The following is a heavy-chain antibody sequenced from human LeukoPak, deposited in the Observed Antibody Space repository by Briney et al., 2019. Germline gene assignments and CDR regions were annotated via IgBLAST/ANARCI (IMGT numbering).Heavy chain of an antibody. J-gene: IGHJ4*02. CDR3: ARDIYGGIDY. CDR2: ISSSSSYI. V-gene: IGHV3-21*01. CDR1: GFTFSSYV. D-gene: IGHD4-23*01. Sequence: GGSLRLSCAASGFTFSSYVMSWVRQAPGKGLEWVSSISSSSSYIYYADSVKGRFTISRDNAKNSLYLQMNSLRAEDTAVYYCARDIYGGIDYRGQGTLVTVSS.